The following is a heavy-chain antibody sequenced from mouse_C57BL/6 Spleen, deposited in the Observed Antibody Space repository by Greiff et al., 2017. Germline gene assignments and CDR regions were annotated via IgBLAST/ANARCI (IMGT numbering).Heavy chain of an antibody. CDR3: ARRGLAMDY. CDR2: IDPSDSET. Sequence: QVQLQQPGAELVRPGSSVKLSCKASGYTFTSYWMNWVKQRPIQGLEWIGNIDPSDSETHYNQKFKDKATLTVDQSSSTAYMQLSSLTSEDSAVFYCARRGLAMDYWGQGTSVTVSS. CDR1: GYTFTSYW. V-gene: IGHV1-52*01. J-gene: IGHJ4*01.